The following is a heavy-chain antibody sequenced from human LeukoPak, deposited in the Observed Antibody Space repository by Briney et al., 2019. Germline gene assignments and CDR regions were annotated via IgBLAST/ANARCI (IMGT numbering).Heavy chain of an antibody. V-gene: IGHV4-61*02. CDR1: GVSIMNGPHY. D-gene: IGHD4-17*01. CDR2: IYISGGT. J-gene: IGHJ3*01. Sequence: SQTLSLTCTVSGVSIMNGPHYWHWLRQPAGKGLEWVGRIYISGGTYYNPSLKSRVTISIDKSKNQFSLDLSSVTAADTAVYYCARWSYGDFDALDVWGQGTMVTVSS. CDR3: ARWSYGDFDALDV.